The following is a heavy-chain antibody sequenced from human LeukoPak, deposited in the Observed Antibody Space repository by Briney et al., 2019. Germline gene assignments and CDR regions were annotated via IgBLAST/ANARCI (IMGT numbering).Heavy chain of an antibody. CDR2: ISYDGSKK. J-gene: IGHJ4*02. CDR1: GFTFSSYA. CDR3: ASSYYDILTGESELDY. D-gene: IGHD3-9*01. Sequence: GGSLRLSCAASGFTFSSYAIHWVRQAPGKGLEWVAAISYDGSKKYYADSVKGRFTISRDNSKNTLYLQMNSLIAEDTAVYYCASSYYDILTGESELDYWGQGTLVTVSS. V-gene: IGHV3-30*04.